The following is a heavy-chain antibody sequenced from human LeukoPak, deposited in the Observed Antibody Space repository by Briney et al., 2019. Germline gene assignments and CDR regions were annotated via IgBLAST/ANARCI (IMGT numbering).Heavy chain of an antibody. J-gene: IGHJ4*02. Sequence: PGGSLRLSCVASGFTVSSKYMSWVRQAPGKGLEWVSVIYSGGSTYYGESVKGRFTISRDNSKNTVYLQMNALRAEDSAVYYCARVAMVRGVIWDYWGQGTLVTVSS. CDR3: ARVAMVRGVIWDY. V-gene: IGHV3-53*01. D-gene: IGHD3-10*01. CDR1: GFTVSSKY. CDR2: IYSGGST.